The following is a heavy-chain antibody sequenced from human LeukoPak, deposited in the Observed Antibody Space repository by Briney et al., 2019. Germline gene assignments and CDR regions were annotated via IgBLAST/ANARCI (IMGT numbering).Heavy chain of an antibody. CDR3: ARSRRGLEQWLLDY. Sequence: GGSLRLSCAASGFTFSSYAMHWVRQAPGKGLEWVAVISYDGSNKYYADSVKGRFTISRDNSKNTLYLQMNSLRAEDTAVYYCARSRRGLEQWLLDYWGRGTLVTVSS. J-gene: IGHJ4*02. V-gene: IGHV3-30*04. D-gene: IGHD3-22*01. CDR2: ISYDGSNK. CDR1: GFTFSSYA.